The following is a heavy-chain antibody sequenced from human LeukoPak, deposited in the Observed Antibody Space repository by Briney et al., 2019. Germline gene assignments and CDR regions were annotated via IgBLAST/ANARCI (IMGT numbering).Heavy chain of an antibody. Sequence: GGSLRLSCAASGFTFSSYSMNWVRQAPGKGLEWVSYISSSGSTIYYADSVKGRFTISRDNAKNSLYLQMNSLRAEDTAVYYCARAELGYCSGGPCYFDYWGQGTLVTVSS. CDR2: ISSSGSTI. J-gene: IGHJ4*02. D-gene: IGHD2-15*01. CDR3: ARAELGYCSGGPCYFDY. CDR1: GFTFSSYS. V-gene: IGHV3-48*04.